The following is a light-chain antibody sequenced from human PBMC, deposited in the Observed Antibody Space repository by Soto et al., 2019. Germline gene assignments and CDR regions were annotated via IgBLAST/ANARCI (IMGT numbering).Light chain of an antibody. V-gene: IGKV3-11*01. Sequence: EIVLTQSPATLSLSPGERATLSCRASQSVTNSLAWYQQKPGQAPRLLVYDASSRATGIPPRFSGSGSGTDFTLTISNLEPEDFAVYYCQQHSSSPFTFGRGTKVEIK. J-gene: IGKJ4*01. CDR1: QSVTNS. CDR3: QQHSSSPFT. CDR2: DAS.